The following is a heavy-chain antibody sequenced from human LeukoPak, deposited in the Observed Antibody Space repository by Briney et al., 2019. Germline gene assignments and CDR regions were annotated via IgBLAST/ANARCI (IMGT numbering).Heavy chain of an antibody. CDR1: GYSISSGYY. CDR3: TRVGRFLEWFRGAFDP. CDR2: IYHSGST. V-gene: IGHV4-38-2*01. D-gene: IGHD3-3*01. Sequence: SETLSLTCAVSGYSISSGYYWGWIRQPPGKGLEWIGSIYHSGSTYYNPSLKSRVTISVDTSKNQFSLKLSSVPAADTAVYYCTRVGRFLEWFRGAFDPWGQGTLVTVSS. J-gene: IGHJ5*02.